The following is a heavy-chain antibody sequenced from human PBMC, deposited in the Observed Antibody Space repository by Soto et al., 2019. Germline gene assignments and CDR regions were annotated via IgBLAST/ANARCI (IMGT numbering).Heavy chain of an antibody. CDR2: IYHSGSS. J-gene: IGHJ4*02. CDR1: GGSISSYY. D-gene: IGHD3-10*01. V-gene: IGHV4-59*01. Sequence: SETQSLTCTVSGGSISSYYWSWIRQPPGKGLEWIGYIYHSGSSNYNPSLKSRVTISVDTSKNQFTLKLNSVTAADTAVYYCARSYDSGSYTPGYWGQGTQVTVSS. CDR3: ARSYDSGSYTPGY.